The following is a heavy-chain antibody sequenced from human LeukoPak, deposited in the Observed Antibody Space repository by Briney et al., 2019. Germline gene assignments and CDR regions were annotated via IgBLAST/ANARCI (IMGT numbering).Heavy chain of an antibody. CDR3: ARCGGSEPYDAFDF. V-gene: IGHV3-30-3*01. J-gene: IGHJ3*01. Sequence: PGRSLRLSCAASGFTFSSYAMHWVRQAPGKGLEWLAAISYDGSNKHYADSVKGRFTISRDNSKNTLYLQMNSLTAEDTAVYYCARCGGSEPYDAFDFWGQGTMVTVSS. D-gene: IGHD2-15*01. CDR1: GFTFSSYA. CDR2: ISYDGSNK.